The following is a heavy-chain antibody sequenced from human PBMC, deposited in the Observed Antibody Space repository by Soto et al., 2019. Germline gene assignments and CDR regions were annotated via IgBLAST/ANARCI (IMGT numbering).Heavy chain of an antibody. Sequence: PGGSLRLSCAASGFTFSTYAMTWVRQVPGKGLEWVSAIRGSGASTYYADSVKGRFTISRDNSKNTLFPQMNRLRVEDTALYYCAKDYYYDSSGYASPDYWGRGTLVTVSS. J-gene: IGHJ4*02. CDR1: GFTFSTYA. D-gene: IGHD3-22*01. CDR2: IRGSGAST. CDR3: AKDYYYDSSGYASPDY. V-gene: IGHV3-23*01.